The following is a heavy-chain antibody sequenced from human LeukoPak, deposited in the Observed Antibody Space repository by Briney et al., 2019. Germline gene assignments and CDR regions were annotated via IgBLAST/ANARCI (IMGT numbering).Heavy chain of an antibody. D-gene: IGHD1-26*01. Sequence: GGSLRLSCAASGFIFSNYALSWVRQAPGKGLEWVSAMTGGTYSTYYADSVKGRFTISRDNAKNILYLQMNSLRAEDTAVYYCARGPIVGATLDYWGQGTLVTVSS. CDR1: GFIFSNYA. CDR3: ARGPIVGATLDY. V-gene: IGHV3-23*01. J-gene: IGHJ4*02. CDR2: MTGGTYST.